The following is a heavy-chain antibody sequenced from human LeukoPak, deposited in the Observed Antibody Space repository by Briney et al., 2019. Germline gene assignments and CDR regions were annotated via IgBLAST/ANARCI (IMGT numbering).Heavy chain of an antibody. CDR3: ARISMTTVTTWAFDI. CDR2: IYPGDSDT. D-gene: IGHD4-17*01. J-gene: IGHJ3*02. V-gene: IGHV5-51*01. CDR1: YSFXXYW. Sequence: YSFXXYWSGWGRPMPGKGREWMGIIYPGDSDTRYSPSFQGQVTISADKSISTAYLQWSSLKASDTAMYYCARISMTTVTTWAFDIWGQGTMVTVSS.